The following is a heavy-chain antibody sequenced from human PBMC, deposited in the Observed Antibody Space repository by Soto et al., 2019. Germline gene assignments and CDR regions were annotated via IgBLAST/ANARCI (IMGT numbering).Heavy chain of an antibody. D-gene: IGHD6-6*01. CDR2: IYYSGST. Sequence: SETLSLTCTVSGGSISSYYWSWIRQPPGKGLEWIGYIYYSGSTNYNPSLKSRVTISVDTSKNQFSLKLSSVTAADTAVYYCARWGPAGVDSSSSDWFDPWGQGTLVTVSS. V-gene: IGHV4-59*01. CDR3: ARWGPAGVDSSSSDWFDP. CDR1: GGSISSYY. J-gene: IGHJ5*02.